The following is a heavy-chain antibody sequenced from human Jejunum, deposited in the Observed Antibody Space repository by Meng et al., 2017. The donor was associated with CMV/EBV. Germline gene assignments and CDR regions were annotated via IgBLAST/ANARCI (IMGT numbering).Heavy chain of an antibody. CDR3: ASPHSGSFYAGGYDY. CDR1: SGYE. D-gene: IGHD1-26*01. V-gene: IGHV3-48*03. CDR2: INNGGTTR. Sequence: SGYEMSWVRQAPGKGLEWVSYINNGGTTRFYADSVKGRFVISRDNAKNSLYLQMDSLRVEDTAIYYCASPHSGSFYAGGYDYWGQGTLVTVSS. J-gene: IGHJ4*03.